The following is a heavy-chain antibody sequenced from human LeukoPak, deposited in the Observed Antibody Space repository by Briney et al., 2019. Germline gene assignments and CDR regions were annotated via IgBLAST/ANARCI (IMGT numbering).Heavy chain of an antibody. CDR1: GYTFTSYY. J-gene: IGHJ4*02. D-gene: IGHD2-15*01. Sequence: ASVKVSCKASGYTFTSYYMHWVRQAPGQGLEWMGIINPSGGSTSYAQKFQGRVTMTRDMSTSTAYMELSSLRSDDMAVYYCARGGFCSGGSCSSGIDSWGQGTLVTVSS. CDR2: INPSGGST. V-gene: IGHV1-46*01. CDR3: ARGGFCSGGSCSSGIDS.